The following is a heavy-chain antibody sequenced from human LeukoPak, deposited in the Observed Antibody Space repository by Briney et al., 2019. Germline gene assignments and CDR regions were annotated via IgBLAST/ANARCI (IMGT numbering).Heavy chain of an antibody. CDR3: ASHGTYDFWRGYYFDY. V-gene: IGHV3-48*01. CDR2: ISSSSTI. CDR1: GFTFSSYS. Sequence: GGSLRLSCAASGFTFSSYSMNWVRQAPGKGLEWVSYISSSSTIYYADSVKGRFTISRDNAKNSLYPQMNSLRAEDTAVYYCASHGTYDFWRGYYFDYWGQGTLVTVSS. D-gene: IGHD3-3*01. J-gene: IGHJ4*02.